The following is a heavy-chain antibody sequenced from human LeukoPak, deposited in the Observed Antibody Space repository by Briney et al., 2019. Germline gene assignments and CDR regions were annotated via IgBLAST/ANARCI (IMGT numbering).Heavy chain of an antibody. J-gene: IGHJ3*02. CDR3: AGDPFPVDEAFDI. Sequence: ASVKVSCKASGYTFTGYYMHWVRQAPGQGLEWMGWINPNSGGTNYAQKFQGRVTMTRDTSISTAYMELSRLRSDDTAVYYCAGDPFPVDEAFDIWGQGTMVTVSS. CDR1: GYTFTGYY. D-gene: IGHD2/OR15-2a*01. V-gene: IGHV1-2*02. CDR2: INPNSGGT.